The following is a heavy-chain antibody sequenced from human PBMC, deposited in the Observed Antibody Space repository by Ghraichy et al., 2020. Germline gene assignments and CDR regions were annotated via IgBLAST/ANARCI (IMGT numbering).Heavy chain of an antibody. Sequence: SETLSLTCTVSGGSIGTYYWNWIRQSPGKGLEWIGNIYYGVRRNYNPSLRSRVIISVDRSKSQVSLELRSVTATDTATYYCARRDYGGTHFEFWGPGSLVAVSS. CDR2: IYYGVRR. CDR1: GGSIGTYY. V-gene: IGHV4-59*08. CDR3: ARRDYGGTHFEF. J-gene: IGHJ4*02. D-gene: IGHD4-23*01.